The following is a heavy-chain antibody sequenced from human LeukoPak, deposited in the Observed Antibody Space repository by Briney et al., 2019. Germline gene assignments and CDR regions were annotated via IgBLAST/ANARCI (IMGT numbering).Heavy chain of an antibody. CDR3: AKVLGYCSSTSCYAFFDD. CDR2: ISSSGSTI. D-gene: IGHD2-2*01. CDR1: GFTFSDYY. V-gene: IGHV3-11*01. Sequence: VGSLRLSCAASGFTFSDYYISWIRQAPGKGLEGGSYISSSGSTIYYADSVKGRFTISRDNAKNSLYLQMNSLRAEDTAVYYCAKVLGYCSSTSCYAFFDDWGQGTLVTVSS. J-gene: IGHJ4*02.